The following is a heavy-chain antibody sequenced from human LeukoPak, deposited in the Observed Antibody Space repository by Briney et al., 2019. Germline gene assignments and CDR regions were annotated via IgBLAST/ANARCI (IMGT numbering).Heavy chain of an antibody. V-gene: IGHV3-11*06. CDR2: ISSSSYT. CDR3: ARDADGYYPDY. CDR1: GFTFSDYY. Sequence: GGSLRLSCAASGFTFSDYYMSWIRQAPGKGLEWVSYISSSSYTNYADSVKGRFTISRDNAKNSLYLQMNSLRPEDTAVYYCARDADGYYPDYWGQGTLATVSS. J-gene: IGHJ4*02. D-gene: IGHD3-22*01.